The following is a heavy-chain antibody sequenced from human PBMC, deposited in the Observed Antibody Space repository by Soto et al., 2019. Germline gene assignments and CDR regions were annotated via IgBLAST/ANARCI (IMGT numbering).Heavy chain of an antibody. CDR1: GYTFTSYG. CDR2: ISAYNGNT. CDR3: ACTMVRGVIITQPFDY. D-gene: IGHD3-10*01. Sequence: GASVKVSCKASGYTFTSYGISWVRQAPGQGLEWMGWISAYNGNTNYAQKLQGRVTMTTDTSTSTAYMELRSLRSDDTAVYYCACTMVRGVIITQPFDYWGQGTLVTVSS. J-gene: IGHJ4*02. V-gene: IGHV1-18*04.